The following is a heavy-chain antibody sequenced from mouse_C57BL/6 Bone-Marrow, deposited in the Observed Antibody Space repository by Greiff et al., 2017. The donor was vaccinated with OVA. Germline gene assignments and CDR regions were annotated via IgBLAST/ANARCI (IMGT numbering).Heavy chain of an antibody. CDR3: GRHDVYWYCDV. D-gene: IGHD2-3*01. CDR1: GFSFNTYA. V-gene: IGHV10-1*01. Sequence: EAGGGLVQPKGSLKLSCAASGFSFNTYAMNWVRQAPGKGLEWVARIRSKSNNYATYYADSVKDRFTISRDDSESMLYLQMNNLKTEDTAMYYCGRHDVYWYCDVWGTGTTVTVSS. J-gene: IGHJ1*03. CDR2: IRSKSNNYAT.